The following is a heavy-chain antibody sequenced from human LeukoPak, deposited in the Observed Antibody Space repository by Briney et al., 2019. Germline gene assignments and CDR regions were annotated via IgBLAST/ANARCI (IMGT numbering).Heavy chain of an antibody. Sequence: PGRSLRLSCAASGFTFSSYAMHWVRQAPGKGLEWVAVISYDGSNKYYADSVKGRFTISRDNAKNSLYLQMNSLRAEDTAVYYCARGLGYYGMDVWGQGTTVTVSS. CDR3: ARGLGYYGMDV. CDR2: ISYDGSNK. V-gene: IGHV3-30-3*01. CDR1: GFTFSSYA. J-gene: IGHJ6*02.